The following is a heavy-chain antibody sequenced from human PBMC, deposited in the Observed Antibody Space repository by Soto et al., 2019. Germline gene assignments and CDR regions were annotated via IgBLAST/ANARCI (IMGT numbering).Heavy chain of an antibody. Sequence: GGSLRLSCTASGFTFGDYAMSWFRQAPGKGLEWVGFIRSKAYGGTTEYAASVKGRFTISRDDSKSIAYLQMNSLKTEDTAVYYCTRVRGFLEWYSPNAFDIWGQGTMVTVS. D-gene: IGHD3-3*01. CDR3: TRVRGFLEWYSPNAFDI. J-gene: IGHJ3*02. CDR2: IRSKAYGGTT. V-gene: IGHV3-49*03. CDR1: GFTFGDYA.